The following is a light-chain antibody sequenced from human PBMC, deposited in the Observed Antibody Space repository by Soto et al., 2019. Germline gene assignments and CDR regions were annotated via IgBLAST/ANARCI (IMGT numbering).Light chain of an antibody. V-gene: IGLV1-47*02. J-gene: IGLJ1*01. CDR1: SSNIGSTF. CDR2: NND. CDR3: AAWDDSLTAYV. Sequence: QSALTQPPSASGTPGQRVTISCSGSSSNIGSTFVYWYQQLPGTAPKLLIYNNDQRPSGVPDRFSGSKSGSSASLAISGLRSEDEADYFCAAWDDSLTAYVFGIGTKVTVL.